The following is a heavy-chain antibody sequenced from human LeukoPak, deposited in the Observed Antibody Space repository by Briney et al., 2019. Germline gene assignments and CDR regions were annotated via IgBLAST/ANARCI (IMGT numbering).Heavy chain of an antibody. CDR3: ARQAAVALPFDP. CDR1: GYTFTSYD. CDR2: ISAYTGNT. D-gene: IGHD2-2*01. Sequence: ASVKVSFKTSGYTFTSYDISWVRQAPGQRLEWMGWISAYTGNTNSVQKFQGRVTMTTDTSTSTAYMELRSLRSDDTAVYFCARQAAVALPFDPWGQGTLVTVSS. J-gene: IGHJ5*02. V-gene: IGHV1-18*04.